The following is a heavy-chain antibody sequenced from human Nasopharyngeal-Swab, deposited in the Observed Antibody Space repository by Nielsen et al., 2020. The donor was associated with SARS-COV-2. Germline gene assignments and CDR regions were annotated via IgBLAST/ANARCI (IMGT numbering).Heavy chain of an antibody. CDR3: AKDLSSSWYEYYYDGMEV. CDR1: GFTFDDYA. CDR2: ISGDGGST. J-gene: IGHJ6*02. Sequence: GESLKISCAASGFTFDDYAMHWVRQAPGKGLEWVSLISGDGGSTYYADSVKGRFNISRDNSNNSLYLQMNSLRTEDTAFYYCAKDLSSSWYEYYYDGMEVWGQGTTVTVSS. D-gene: IGHD6-13*01. V-gene: IGHV3-43*02.